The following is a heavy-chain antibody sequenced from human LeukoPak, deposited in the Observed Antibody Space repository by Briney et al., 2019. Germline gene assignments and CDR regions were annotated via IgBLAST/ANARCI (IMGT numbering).Heavy chain of an antibody. CDR2: IQNSGSA. CDR3: AREKHQLGFDP. Sequence: SETLSLTCTVSGGSITSYYWGWIRQPAGKGLEWIGRIQNSGSANYNPSLRSRLTMSIDTSKNQFSLNLTSMTAADTAVYFCAREKHQLGFDPWGQGTLVTVSS. V-gene: IGHV4-4*07. D-gene: IGHD1-1*01. CDR1: GGSITSYY. J-gene: IGHJ5*02.